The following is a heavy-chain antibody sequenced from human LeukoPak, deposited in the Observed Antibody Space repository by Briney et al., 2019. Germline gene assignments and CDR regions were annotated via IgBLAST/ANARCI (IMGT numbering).Heavy chain of an antibody. CDR1: GCTFTRYG. D-gene: IGHD3-10*01. CDR3: ARSGSGITYYYSYMDV. J-gene: IGHJ6*03. V-gene: IGHV1-18*01. Sequence: ASVKVSCKASGCTFTRYGFRWLRQAPGQGLEWMGWIRAYSGKSNYVHKLQGGVIMTTDTSTSTAYMELRSLRSDATAVYYCARSGSGITYYYSYMDVWGKGTTVTVSS. CDR2: IRAYSGKS.